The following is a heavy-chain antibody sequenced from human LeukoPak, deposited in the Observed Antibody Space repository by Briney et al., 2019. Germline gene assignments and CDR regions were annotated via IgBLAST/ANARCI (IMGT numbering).Heavy chain of an antibody. CDR2: INTYNGDT. V-gene: IGHV1-18*01. CDR1: GYTYDDYA. CDR3: ARDSAILGIFFDS. Sequence: ASVKVSCKASGYTYDDYAISCVRQAPGQGLEWMGWINTYNGDTITAQKFQGRVTLTTDTSTTTASMELRSLRSDDTAFYYCARDSAILGIFFDSWGQGTLVTVSS. J-gene: IGHJ4*02. D-gene: IGHD2/OR15-2a*01.